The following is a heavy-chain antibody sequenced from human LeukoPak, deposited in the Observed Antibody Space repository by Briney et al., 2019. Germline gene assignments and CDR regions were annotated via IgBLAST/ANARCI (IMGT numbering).Heavy chain of an antibody. CDR1: GFTFSSYS. J-gene: IGHJ4*02. CDR2: INHSGST. Sequence: PGGSLRLSCAASGFTFSSYSMNWIRQPPGKGLEWIGEINHSGSTNYNPSLKSRVTISVDTSKNQFSLKLSSVTAADTAVYYCARGAPKYRNWGQGTLVTVSS. V-gene: IGHV4-34*01. CDR3: ARGAPKYRN. D-gene: IGHD5-18*01.